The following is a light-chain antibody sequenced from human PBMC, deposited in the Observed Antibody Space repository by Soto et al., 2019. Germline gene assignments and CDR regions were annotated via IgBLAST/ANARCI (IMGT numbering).Light chain of an antibody. CDR1: TGAVTSDNC. J-gene: IGLJ1*01. V-gene: IGLV7-43*01. CDR3: LLYYGGAHV. CDR2: GTS. Sequence: QAVVTQEPSLTVSPGGTVTLTCASSTGAVTSDNCPNWFQQKPGQAPRALIYGTSIKHSWTPDRFSGSLLGGKAALTLSSVQPEDEAEYYCLLYYGGAHVFGTGTKLPS.